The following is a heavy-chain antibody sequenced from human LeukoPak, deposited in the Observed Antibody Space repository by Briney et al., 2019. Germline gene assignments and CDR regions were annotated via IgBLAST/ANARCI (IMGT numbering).Heavy chain of an antibody. CDR3: AKDIVGSYRD. J-gene: IGHJ4*02. CDR2: VNSDGSWT. CDR1: GNYW. Sequence: GGSLRLSCAASGNYWMHWVRQAPGKGLVWVSHVNSDGSWTSHADSVKGRFTISKDNAKNTVYLQMNSLRAEDTAVYYCAKDIVGSYRDWGQGTLVTVSS. V-gene: IGHV3-74*01. D-gene: IGHD1-26*01.